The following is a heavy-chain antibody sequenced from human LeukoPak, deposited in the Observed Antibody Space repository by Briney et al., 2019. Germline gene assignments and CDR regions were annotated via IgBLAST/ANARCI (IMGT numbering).Heavy chain of an antibody. J-gene: IGHJ4*02. CDR3: AKYLAVAGSYFDY. V-gene: IGHV3-66*01. D-gene: IGHD6-19*01. CDR2: IYSGGST. Sequence: GGSLRLSCAASGFTVSSNYMSWVRQAPGKGLEWVSVIYSGGSTYYADSVKGRFTISRDNSKNTLYLQMNSLRAEDTAVYYCAKYLAVAGSYFDYWGQGTLVTVSS. CDR1: GFTVSSNY.